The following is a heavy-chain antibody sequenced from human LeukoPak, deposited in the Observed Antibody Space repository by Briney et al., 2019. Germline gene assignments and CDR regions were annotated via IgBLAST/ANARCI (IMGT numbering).Heavy chain of an antibody. CDR3: AREWYYYDSSGYRFDP. V-gene: IGHV1-46*01. J-gene: IGHJ5*02. CDR1: GYTFTSYY. CDR2: INPSGGST. Sequence: GASVKVSCKASGYTFTSYYMHWVRQAPGQGLEWMGIINPSGGSTSYAQKFQGRVTMTRDTSTSTVYMELSSLRSEDTAVYYCAREWYYYDSSGYRFDPWGQGTLVTVSS. D-gene: IGHD3-22*01.